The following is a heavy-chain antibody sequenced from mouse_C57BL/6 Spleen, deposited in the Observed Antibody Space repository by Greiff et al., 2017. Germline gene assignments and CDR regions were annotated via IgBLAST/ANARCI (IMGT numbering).Heavy chain of an antibody. CDR3: ARRDIYYDYDSVY. CDR2: IYPSDSET. J-gene: IGHJ2*01. Sequence: QVQLQQPGAELVRPGSSVKLSCKASGYTFTSYWMDWVKQRPGQGLEWIGNIYPSDSETHYNQKFKDKATLTVDKSSSTAYMQLSSLTSEVSAVYYCARRDIYYDYDSVYWGQGTTLTVSS. CDR1: GYTFTSYW. D-gene: IGHD2-4*01. V-gene: IGHV1-61*01.